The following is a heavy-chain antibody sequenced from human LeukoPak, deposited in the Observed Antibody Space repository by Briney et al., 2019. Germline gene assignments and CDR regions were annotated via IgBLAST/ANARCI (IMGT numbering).Heavy chain of an antibody. CDR1: GFTFSIYW. D-gene: IGHD3-10*01. V-gene: IGHV3-7*01. CDR3: ARPLRVTMVRGAAFRASSDFDP. Sequence: GGSLRLSCAASGFTFSIYWMSWVRQAPGKGLEWVANIKQDGSEKNYVDSVKGRFTISRDNAKNSLYLQMNSLRAEDTAVYYCARPLRVTMVRGAAFRASSDFDPWGQGTLVTVSS. CDR2: IKQDGSEK. J-gene: IGHJ5*02.